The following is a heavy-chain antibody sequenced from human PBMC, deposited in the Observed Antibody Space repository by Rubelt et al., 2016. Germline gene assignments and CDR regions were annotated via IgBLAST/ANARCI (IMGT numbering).Heavy chain of an antibody. J-gene: IGHJ4*02. CDR2: MNPNSGNT. CDR1: GYTFTSYD. Sequence: QVQLVQSGAEVKKPGASVKVSCKASGYTFTSYDINWVRQATGQGLEWMGWMNPNSGNTGFAQKFQGRVTMARNTSISTAYMELSSLRSEDTAVYYCATCSSTSCPIDYWGQGTLVTVSS. V-gene: IGHV1-8*01. D-gene: IGHD2-2*01. CDR3: ATCSSTSCPIDY.